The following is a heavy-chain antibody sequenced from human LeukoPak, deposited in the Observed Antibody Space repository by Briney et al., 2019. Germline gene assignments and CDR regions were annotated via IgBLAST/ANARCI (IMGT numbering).Heavy chain of an antibody. D-gene: IGHD4-11*01. J-gene: IGHJ6*02. CDR2: IWYDGSNK. Sequence: GGPLRLSCAASGFPFSSYRMQGLRQAPDKGLECVAVIWYDGSNKYYADSVKGRFTISRDNSKNTLYLQMNSLRAEDTAVYYCARGEGDYGNYYYYYGMDVWGQGTTVTVSS. V-gene: IGHV3-33*08. CDR1: GFPFSSYR. CDR3: ARGEGDYGNYYYYYGMDV.